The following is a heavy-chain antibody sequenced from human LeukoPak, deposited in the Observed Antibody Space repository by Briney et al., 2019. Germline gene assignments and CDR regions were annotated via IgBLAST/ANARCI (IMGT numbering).Heavy chain of an antibody. CDR3: ARLESAPFDY. J-gene: IGHJ4*02. CDR2: ISYTGTT. CDR1: SGSIRSGDYY. V-gene: IGHV4-30-4*08. D-gene: IGHD3-3*01. Sequence: KPSETLSLTCTVSSGSIRSGDYYWSWIRQPPGKGLEWIGYISYTGTTYYNPSLKSRVTISEDTSKNLFSLKLNSVTAADTAVYYCARLESAPFDYWGQGTLVTVSS.